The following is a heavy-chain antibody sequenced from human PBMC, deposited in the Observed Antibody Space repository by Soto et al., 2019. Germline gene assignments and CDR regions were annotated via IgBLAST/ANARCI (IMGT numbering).Heavy chain of an antibody. V-gene: IGHV3-66*01. D-gene: IGHD6-13*01. CDR2: IYSGGST. J-gene: IGHJ6*02. Sequence: EVQLVESGGGLVQPGGSLRLSCAASGFTVSSNYMSWVRQAPGKGLEWVSVIYSGGSTYYADSVKGRFTISRDNSKNTLYLQMNSLRAADTAVYYCARVPSSPTNYYYYYGMDVWGQGTTVTVSS. CDR3: ARVPSSPTNYYYYYGMDV. CDR1: GFTVSSNY.